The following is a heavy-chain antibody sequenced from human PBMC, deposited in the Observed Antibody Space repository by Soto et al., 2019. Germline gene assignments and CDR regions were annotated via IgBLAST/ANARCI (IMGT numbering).Heavy chain of an antibody. J-gene: IGHJ4*02. CDR2: IIPLFGTA. V-gene: IGHV1-69*01. CDR3: ATELGENPASPFDA. D-gene: IGHD3-10*01. CDR1: GVTFSSET. Sequence: QVQLVQSGADVKKPGSSVKVSCQASGVTFSSETLGWVRQAPGQVLEWVGGIIPLFGTASYAQTFQGRVTITADESTSTVYMELSSLRSDDTAVYFCATELGENPASPFDAWGQGTLVTVAS.